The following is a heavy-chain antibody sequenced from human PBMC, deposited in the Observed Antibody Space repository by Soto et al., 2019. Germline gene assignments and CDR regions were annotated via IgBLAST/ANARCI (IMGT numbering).Heavy chain of an antibody. CDR1: GGSISSYY. CDR2: IYYSGST. CDR3: ARERGIQLETVFDY. D-gene: IGHD5-18*01. V-gene: IGHV4-59*01. J-gene: IGHJ4*02. Sequence: PSETLSLTCTVSGGSISSYYWSWIRQPPGKGLEWIGYIYYSGSTNYNPSLKSRVTISVDTSKNQFSLKLSSVTAADTAVYYCARERGIQLETVFDYWGQGTLVTVSS.